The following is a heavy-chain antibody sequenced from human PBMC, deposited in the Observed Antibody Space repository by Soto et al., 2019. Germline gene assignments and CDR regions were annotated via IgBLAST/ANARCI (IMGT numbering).Heavy chain of an antibody. CDR1: GGSIDSGGYY. CDR3: ARDRSRAGYFDY. J-gene: IGHJ4*02. D-gene: IGHD6-13*01. Sequence: SETLSLTCTVSGGSIDSGGYYWSWIRQHPGKGLEWIGYIYYSGSTYYNPSLKSRVTISVDTSKNQFSLKLSSVTAADTAVYYCARDRSRAGYFDYWGQGALVT. V-gene: IGHV4-31*03. CDR2: IYYSGST.